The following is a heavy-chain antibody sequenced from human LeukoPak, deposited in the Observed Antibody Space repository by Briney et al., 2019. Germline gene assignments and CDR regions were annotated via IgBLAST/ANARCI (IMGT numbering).Heavy chain of an antibody. Sequence: GSLRLSCAASGFTFSSYAMSWIRQPPGKGLEWIGEINHSGSTNYNPSLKSRVTISVDTSKNQFSLKLSSVTAADTAVYYCARGLRGYSYGLGRTSYYFDYWGQGTLVTVSS. CDR2: INHSGST. CDR3: ARGLRGYSYGLGRTSYYFDY. J-gene: IGHJ4*02. D-gene: IGHD5-18*01. V-gene: IGHV4-34*01. CDR1: GFTFSSYA.